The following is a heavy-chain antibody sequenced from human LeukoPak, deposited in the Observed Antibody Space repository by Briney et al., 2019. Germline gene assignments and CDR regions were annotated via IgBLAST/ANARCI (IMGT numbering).Heavy chain of an antibody. D-gene: IGHD3-16*01. V-gene: IGHV3-7*04. J-gene: IGHJ5*02. CDR3: AVDGGYNRFDP. CDR1: GFTFSSYW. CDR2: MNEDGSVK. Sequence: QPGGSLRLSCAASGFTFSSYWMSWVRQAPGKGLEWVANMNEDGSVKKYVVSVKGRFTISRDNAKSSLYLQMNSLRAEDTAIYYCAVDGGYNRFDPWGQGTLVTVPS.